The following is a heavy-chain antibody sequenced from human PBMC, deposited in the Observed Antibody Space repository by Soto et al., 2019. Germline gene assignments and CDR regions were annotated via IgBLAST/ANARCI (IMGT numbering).Heavy chain of an antibody. Sequence: PGGSLRLSCAASGFTFSSYAMSWVRQAPGKGLEWVSAISGSGGSTYYADSVKGRFTTSRDNSKNTLYLQMNSLRAEDTAVYYCAKADDSSGNFDYWGQGTLVTVSS. CDR3: AKADDSSGNFDY. V-gene: IGHV3-23*01. CDR2: ISGSGGST. CDR1: GFTFSSYA. J-gene: IGHJ4*02. D-gene: IGHD3-22*01.